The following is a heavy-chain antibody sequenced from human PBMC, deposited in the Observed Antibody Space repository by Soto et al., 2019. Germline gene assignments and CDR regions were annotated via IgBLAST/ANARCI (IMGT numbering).Heavy chain of an antibody. D-gene: IGHD3-10*01. J-gene: IGHJ6*02. Sequence: SEALSLTCTVSGGSINTYYWSWIRQSPGKGLEWIGYISYSGSTSYNPSLKSRLTISLNTSKNQFSLKLSSVTAADTAVYYCARGTRATQYYYYFYGMDVWGQGTTVTVSS. V-gene: IGHV4-59*01. CDR1: GGSINTYY. CDR2: ISYSGST. CDR3: ARGTRATQYYYYFYGMDV.